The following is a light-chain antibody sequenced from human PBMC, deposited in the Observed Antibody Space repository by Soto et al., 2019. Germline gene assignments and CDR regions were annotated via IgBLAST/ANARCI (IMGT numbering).Light chain of an antibody. V-gene: IGKV1-39*01. CDR1: QSISSY. Sequence: DIQMTQSPSSLSASVGDRVTITCRASQSISSYLNWYQQKPGKAPKLLIYAASSLQSGVPSSFSGSESGTDFPPTTTSLKPKDFEPYTGQQSNSPPYIFAQGTKLEIK. CDR2: AAS. J-gene: IGKJ2*01. CDR3: QQSNSPPYI.